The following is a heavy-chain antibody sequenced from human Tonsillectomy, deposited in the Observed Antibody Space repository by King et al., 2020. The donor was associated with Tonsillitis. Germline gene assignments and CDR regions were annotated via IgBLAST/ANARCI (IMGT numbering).Heavy chain of an antibody. CDR3: ANLFGFGVEGVDV. CDR1: GGSFSGYY. CDR2: INHSGST. V-gene: IGHV4-34*01. J-gene: IGHJ6*02. Sequence: VQLQQWGEGLLKPSETLSLTCAVYGGSFSGYYWSWIRQPPGKGLEWIGEINHSGSTNYNPSLKSRVTMSVDTSKNQFSLKLRSLTAADTAVYSCANLFGFGVEGVDVWGQGTTVTVSS. D-gene: IGHD3-10*01.